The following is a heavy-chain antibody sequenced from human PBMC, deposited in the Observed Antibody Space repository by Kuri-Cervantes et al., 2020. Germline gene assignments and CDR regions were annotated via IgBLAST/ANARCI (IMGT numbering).Heavy chain of an antibody. J-gene: IGHJ5*02. Sequence: LRLSCTVSGGSISSGGYYWSWIRQHPGKGLEWIGYIYYSGSTYYNPSLKSRVTISVDTSKNQFSLKLSSVTAADTAVYYCAREKMVRGVISRVWFDPWGQGTWSPSPQ. D-gene: IGHD3-10*01. V-gene: IGHV4-31*03. CDR2: IYYSGST. CDR3: AREKMVRGVISRVWFDP. CDR1: GGSISSGGYY.